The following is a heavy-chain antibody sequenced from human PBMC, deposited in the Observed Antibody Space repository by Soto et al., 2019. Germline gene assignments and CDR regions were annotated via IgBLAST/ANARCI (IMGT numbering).Heavy chain of an antibody. CDR3: AIVMHVAKTHWDFDL. J-gene: IGHJ2*01. CDR2: ISSSSSYI. CDR1: GFTFSSYS. D-gene: IGHD3-16*01. Sequence: EVQLVESGGGLVKPGGSLRLSCAASGFTFSSYSMNWVRQAPGKGLEWVSSISSSSSYIYYADSVKGRFTISRDNAKNSLYLQMNSLRAEDTAVYYCAIVMHVAKTHWDFDLWGRGTLVTVSS. V-gene: IGHV3-21*01.